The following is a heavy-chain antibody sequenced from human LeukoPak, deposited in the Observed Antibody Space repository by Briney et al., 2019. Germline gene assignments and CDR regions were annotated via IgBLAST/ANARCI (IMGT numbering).Heavy chain of an antibody. D-gene: IGHD2-15*01. CDR1: GYTFTSYG. CDR3: ARGRYCSGGSCYTYNWFDP. J-gene: IGHJ5*02. V-gene: IGHV1-18*01. CDR2: ISAYNGNT. Sequence: ASVKVSCKASGYTFTSYGISWVRQAPGQGLEWMGWISAYNGNTNYAQKLQGRVTMTTDTSTSTAYMELRSLRSDDTAVYYCARGRYCSGGSCYTYNWFDPWDQGTLVTVSS.